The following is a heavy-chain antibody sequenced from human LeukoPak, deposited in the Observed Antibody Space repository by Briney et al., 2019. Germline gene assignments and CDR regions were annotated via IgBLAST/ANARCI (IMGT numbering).Heavy chain of an antibody. CDR1: SGSINSGGHF. D-gene: IGHD2-21*01. V-gene: IGHV4-31*03. J-gene: IGHJ4*02. CDR3: ARYYCGTSNCPGVNF. Sequence: KPSETLSLTCTVSSGSINSGGHFRTWLRQNPGGGLEGSGYIWNSGTSYYNPSLQSRVVISVYPSRSPFSLTLNSLTAADTAVYYCARYYCGTSNCPGVNFWGQGTLVTVS. CDR2: IWNSGTS.